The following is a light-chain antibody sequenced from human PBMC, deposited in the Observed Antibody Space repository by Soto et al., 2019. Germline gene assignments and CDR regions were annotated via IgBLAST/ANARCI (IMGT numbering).Light chain of an antibody. V-gene: IGKV3-20*01. Sequence: EIVLTQSPGTLSLSPGERATLSCRASQSVSSSYLAWYQQRPGQAPRLLIYGASSRATGIPDRFSGSGSGTDFTLTISTLEPEDFAVYYCQQYDTSRTFGQGTKVEIK. J-gene: IGKJ1*01. CDR2: GAS. CDR1: QSVSSSY. CDR3: QQYDTSRT.